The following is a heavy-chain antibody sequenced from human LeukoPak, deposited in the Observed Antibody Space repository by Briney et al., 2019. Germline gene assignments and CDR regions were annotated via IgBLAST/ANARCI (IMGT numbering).Heavy chain of an antibody. CDR2: IFPGDSDT. V-gene: IGHV5-51*01. CDR1: GYSFTSNW. D-gene: IGHD2-2*02. CDR3: ARQGCDSTSCYTTDL. Sequence: GESLKISCKASGYSFTSNWIAWVRQRRGKGLEMMGIIFPGDSDTRYRPSFQGQVTISVDKSIGAAYLQWSSLKASDTATYYCARQGCDSTSCYTTDLWGPGTRVTVS. J-gene: IGHJ1*01.